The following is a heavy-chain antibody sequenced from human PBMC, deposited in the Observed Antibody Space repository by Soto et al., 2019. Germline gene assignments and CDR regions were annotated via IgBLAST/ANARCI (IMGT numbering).Heavy chain of an antibody. CDR2: INPNSGET. D-gene: IGHD6-13*01. Sequence: ASVKVSCKASGFTFTASYIHWVRQAPAQGLEWMGWINPNSGETNYAQEFEGWVTMTRDTSISTAYMELSRLRSDDTAVYYCASGPGRSSSKFDYWGQGTLVTVSS. CDR1: GFTFTASY. J-gene: IGHJ4*02. CDR3: ASGPGRSSSKFDY. V-gene: IGHV1-2*04.